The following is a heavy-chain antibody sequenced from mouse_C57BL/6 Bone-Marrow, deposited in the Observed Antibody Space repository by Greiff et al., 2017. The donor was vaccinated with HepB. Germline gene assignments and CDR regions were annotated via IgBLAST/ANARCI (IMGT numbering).Heavy chain of an antibody. CDR3: AREEDYSYAMDY. J-gene: IGHJ4*01. D-gene: IGHD1-1*01. CDR1: GYTFTSYW. V-gene: IGHV1-64*01. CDR2: IHPNSGST. Sequence: QVQLQQPGAELVKPGASVKLSCKASGYTFTSYWMHWVKQRPGQGLEWIGMIHPNSGSTNYNEKFKSKATLTVDKSSSTAYMQLSSLTSEDSAVYYCAREEDYSYAMDYWGQGTSVTVSS.